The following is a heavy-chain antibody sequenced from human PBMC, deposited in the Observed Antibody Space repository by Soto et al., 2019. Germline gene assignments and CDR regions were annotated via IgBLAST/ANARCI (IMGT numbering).Heavy chain of an antibody. J-gene: IGHJ4*02. Sequence: EVQLVESGGSLVKPGGSLRLSCAASGFTFSNAWMSWVRQAPGKGLEWVGRIKSNTDGGTIDYAAPVKGRVTISRDDSKNTLYLQMTSLKTEDTAVYYCNTGTSSFSGYERGYWGQGTLVTVSS. V-gene: IGHV3-15*01. D-gene: IGHD5-12*01. CDR3: NTGTSSFSGYERGY. CDR2: IKSNTDGGTI. CDR1: GFTFSNAW.